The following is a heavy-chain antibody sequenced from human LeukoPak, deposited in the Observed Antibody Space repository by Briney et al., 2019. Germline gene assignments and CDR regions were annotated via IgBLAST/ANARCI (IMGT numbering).Heavy chain of an antibody. CDR1: GGSFSGDS. CDR2: INHSGST. CDR3: ARVRYTLMFDP. V-gene: IGHV4-34*01. Sequence: SETRSLTCAVYGGSFSGDSSNWIRQPPGKGLEWIGEINHSGSTNYNPSLKSRVTISVDTSKKQFSLKLSSVTAADTAAYYCARVRYTLMFDPWGQGTLVTVSS. J-gene: IGHJ5*02. D-gene: IGHD2-2*02.